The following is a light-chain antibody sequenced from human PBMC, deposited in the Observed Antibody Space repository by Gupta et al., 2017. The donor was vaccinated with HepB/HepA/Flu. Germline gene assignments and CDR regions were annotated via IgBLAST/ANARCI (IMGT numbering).Light chain of an antibody. Sequence: MLPPSPGTLSLSPGERATLSCRASQSVSSSYLAWYQQQPGQAPRLLIYGASSRATGSPDRGSGSGAGTDGLTTSSSLEHDDGSVDYCQQYDIAYLTFGEGTKVEIE. CDR3: QQYDIAYLT. CDR2: GAS. J-gene: IGKJ4*01. V-gene: IGKV3-20*01. CDR1: QSVSSSY.